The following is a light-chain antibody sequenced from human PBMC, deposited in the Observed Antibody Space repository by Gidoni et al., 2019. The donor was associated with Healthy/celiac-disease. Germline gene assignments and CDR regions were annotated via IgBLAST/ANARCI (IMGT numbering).Light chain of an antibody. J-gene: IGKJ4*01. CDR1: QSVSSY. CDR3: QQRSNWPLT. Sequence: EIVFTQSPATLSLSPGERATLSCRASQSVSSYLAWYQQKPGHAPRLLIYDASNRATGIPARFSGSGSGTDFTLTISSLEPEDFAVYYCQQRSNWPLTFGGGTKVEIK. V-gene: IGKV3-11*01. CDR2: DAS.